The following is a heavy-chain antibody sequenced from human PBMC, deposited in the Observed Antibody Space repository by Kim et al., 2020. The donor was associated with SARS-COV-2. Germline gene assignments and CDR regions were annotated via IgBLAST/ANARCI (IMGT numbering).Heavy chain of an antibody. Sequence: GGSLRLSCAASGFTFSSYAMHWVRQAPGKGLEWVAVISYDGSNKYYADSVKGRFTISRDNSKNTLYLQMNSLRAEDTAVYYCARSPGITMVRGVISLGYYYYGMDVWGQGTTVTVSS. CDR3: ARSPGITMVRGVISLGYYYYGMDV. J-gene: IGHJ6*02. CDR1: GFTFSSYA. CDR2: ISYDGSNK. D-gene: IGHD3-10*01. V-gene: IGHV3-30*04.